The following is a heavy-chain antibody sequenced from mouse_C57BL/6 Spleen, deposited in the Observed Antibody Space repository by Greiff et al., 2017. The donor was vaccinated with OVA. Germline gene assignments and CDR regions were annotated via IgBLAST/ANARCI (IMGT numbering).Heavy chain of an antibody. Sequence: EVKVEESGGGLVKPGGSLKLSCAASGFTFSDYGMHWVRQAPEKGLEWVAYISSGSSTIYYADTVKGRFTISRDNANNTMYLQMTSLRSEDTAMYYCARQGYDYPSWGQGTSVTVSS. D-gene: IGHD2-4*01. J-gene: IGHJ4*01. CDR2: ISSGSSTI. V-gene: IGHV5-17*01. CDR3: ARQGYDYPS. CDR1: GFTFSDYG.